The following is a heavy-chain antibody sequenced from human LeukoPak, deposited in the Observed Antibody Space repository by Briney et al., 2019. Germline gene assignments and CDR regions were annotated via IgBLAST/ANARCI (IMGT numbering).Heavy chain of an antibody. CDR2: MWYDGSNK. Sequence: PGGSLRLSCAASGFTFSTYGMHWVHQTPGKGLEWVAVMWYDGSNKYYADSVKGRFTISRDDSKNTLDLQMNSLRVEDTAVYYCARDGYSGSKRGFYFDSWGQGTLVTVSS. D-gene: IGHD5-12*01. CDR1: GFTFSTYG. J-gene: IGHJ4*02. CDR3: ARDGYSGSKRGFYFDS. V-gene: IGHV3-33*01.